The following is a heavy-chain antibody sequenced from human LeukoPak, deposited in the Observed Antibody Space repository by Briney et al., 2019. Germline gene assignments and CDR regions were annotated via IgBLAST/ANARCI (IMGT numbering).Heavy chain of an antibody. CDR3: GITMVRGVIIRAYYYYYMDV. CDR1: GFTFISYW. J-gene: IGHJ6*03. CDR2: IKQDGSEK. D-gene: IGHD3-10*01. V-gene: IGHV3-7*01. Sequence: GGSLRLSCAASGFTFISYWMSWVRQAPGKGLEWVANIKQDGSEKYYVDSVKGRFTISRDNAKNSLYLQMNSLRAEDTAVYYCGITMVRGVIIRAYYYYYMDVWGKGTTVTVSS.